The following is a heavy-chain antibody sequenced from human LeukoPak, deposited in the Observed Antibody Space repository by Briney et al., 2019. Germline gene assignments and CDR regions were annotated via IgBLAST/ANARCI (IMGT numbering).Heavy chain of an antibody. CDR1: GFTFSSYF. V-gene: IGHV3-48*04. D-gene: IGHD6-13*01. Sequence: HAGGFLRLSCAASGFTFSSYFWMHWVRQAPGKGLEWVSYISGSSSNTKYADSVKGRFTMSRDNAKNSLYLQMNSLRAEDTAVYYCARDPGRGAAGTHDYWGQGTLVTVSS. CDR2: ISGSSSNT. CDR3: ARDPGRGAAGTHDY. J-gene: IGHJ4*02.